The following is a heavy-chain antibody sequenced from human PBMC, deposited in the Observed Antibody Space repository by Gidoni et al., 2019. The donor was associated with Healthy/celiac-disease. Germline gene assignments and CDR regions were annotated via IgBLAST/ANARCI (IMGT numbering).Heavy chain of an antibody. D-gene: IGHD6-13*01. Sequence: EVQLLESGGGLVQPGGSLRLSCAASVFTFSSYAMSWVRQAPGKGLEWVSAISGSGGSTYYADSVKGRFTISRDNSKNTLYLQMNSLRAEDTAVYYCASLKGPGHGQQLAPQYYYYYGMDVWGQGTTVTVSS. CDR3: ASLKGPGHGQQLAPQYYYYYGMDV. CDR2: ISGSGGST. V-gene: IGHV3-23*01. CDR1: VFTFSSYA. J-gene: IGHJ6*02.